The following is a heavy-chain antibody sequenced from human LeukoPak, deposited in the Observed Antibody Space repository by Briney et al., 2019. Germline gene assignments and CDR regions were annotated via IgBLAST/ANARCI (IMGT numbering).Heavy chain of an antibody. CDR2: IKSKTDGGTT. Sequence: GSLRLPCAASDFSFSTAWLNWVRQAPGKGLEWVGRIKSKTDGGTTDYAAPVKGRFTISRDDSKNTLYLQMNSLKTEDTAVYYCARTRGGTYFDYWGQGTLVTVSS. J-gene: IGHJ4*02. D-gene: IGHD3-16*01. CDR1: DFSFSTAW. V-gene: IGHV3-15*07. CDR3: ARTRGGTYFDY.